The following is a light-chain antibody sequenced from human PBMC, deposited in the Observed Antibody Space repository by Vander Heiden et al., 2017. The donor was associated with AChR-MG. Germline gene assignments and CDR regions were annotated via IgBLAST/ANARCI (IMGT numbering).Light chain of an antibody. CDR2: DGS. Sequence: SYVLNQPPSVSVAPGKTARITCGGNNIGSKDVPWYQQKPGQAPVLVVHDGSDRPAGIPERFSGSNSGNTATLTISRVEAGDEADYYCQVWDSSSEVAFGGGTKLTVL. CDR3: QVWDSSSEVA. J-gene: IGLJ2*01. V-gene: IGLV3-21*03. CDR1: NIGSKD.